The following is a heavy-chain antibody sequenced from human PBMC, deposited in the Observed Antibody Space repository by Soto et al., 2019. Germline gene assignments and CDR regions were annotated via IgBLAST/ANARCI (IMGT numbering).Heavy chain of an antibody. D-gene: IGHD5-18*01. V-gene: IGHV1-2*02. CDR2: ISPNSGGT. CDR1: VYTFTCYY. Sequence: XSVKVSSNASVYTFTCYYLPWVRQAPGQGLEWMGWISPNSGGTNYAQKFQGRVTMTRDTSISTAYMELSRLRSDDTAVYYCARDFGLWSNWFDPSGQGTLVTVSS. CDR3: ARDFGLWSNWFDP. J-gene: IGHJ5*02.